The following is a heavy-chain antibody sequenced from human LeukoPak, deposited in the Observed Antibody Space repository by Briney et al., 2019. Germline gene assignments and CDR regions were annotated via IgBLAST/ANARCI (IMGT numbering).Heavy chain of an antibody. D-gene: IGHD3-16*01. Sequence: GGSLRLSCAASGFIFRSSWMHWVRQAPGKGLVWVSRIPRDGSSPTYADSVKGRFTTPQGQSNNTLYLPMDSLRDDDTAGFYCARDPGYESWWAFWGGMDVWGNGTTVIVSS. CDR1: GFIFRSSW. J-gene: IGHJ6*04. CDR2: IPRDGSSP. V-gene: IGHV3-74*01. CDR3: ARDPGYESWWAFWGGMDV.